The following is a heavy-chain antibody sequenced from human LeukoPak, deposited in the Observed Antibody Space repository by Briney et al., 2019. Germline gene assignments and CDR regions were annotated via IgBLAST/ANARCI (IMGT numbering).Heavy chain of an antibody. Sequence: KPSETLSLTCTVSGGSISSYYWSWIRQPPGKGLEWIGYIYYSGSTNYNPSLKSRVTISVDTSKNQFSLKLSSVTAADTAVYYCARGQYYDSSGYLDYWGQGTLVTVSS. CDR3: ARGQYYDSSGYLDY. CDR1: GGSISSYY. J-gene: IGHJ4*02. D-gene: IGHD3-22*01. CDR2: IYYSGST. V-gene: IGHV4-59*01.